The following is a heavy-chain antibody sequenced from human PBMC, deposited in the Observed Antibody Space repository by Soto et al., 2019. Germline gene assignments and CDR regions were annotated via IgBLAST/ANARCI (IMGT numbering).Heavy chain of an antibody. CDR1: GGSITNFY. J-gene: IGHJ5*02. Sequence: QVHLQDSGPGLVKPSETLSLTCNVSGGSITNFYWSWIRQPPGKGLEWIGWMFNSGSTNYNPSLRSRVTMSVDTSKNHFSLHLTSVTAADTAVYYCARSPGLGNWFDPWGQGTLVTVSS. V-gene: IGHV4-59*01. CDR3: ARSPGLGNWFDP. D-gene: IGHD6-19*01. CDR2: MFNSGST.